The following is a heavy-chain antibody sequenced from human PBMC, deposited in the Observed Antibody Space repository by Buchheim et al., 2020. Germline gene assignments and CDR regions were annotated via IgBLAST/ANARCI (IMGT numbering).Heavy chain of an antibody. Sequence: EVLLVESGGGLVQPGGSLKVSCAASEFTFANYAMSWVRQAPGKGLEWVSGIGLSGDSTYYAGSVKGRCTISRDNSKHTLYFQMNSLRAEDTAVYYCAKVVDTSGGIRSFDYWGQGTL. CDR3: AKVVDTSGGIRSFDY. J-gene: IGHJ4*02. V-gene: IGHV3-23*04. CDR1: EFTFANYA. D-gene: IGHD6-19*01. CDR2: IGLSGDST.